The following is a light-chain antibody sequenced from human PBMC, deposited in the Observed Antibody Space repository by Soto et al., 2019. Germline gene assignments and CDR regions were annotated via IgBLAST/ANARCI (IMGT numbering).Light chain of an antibody. CDR3: QQFGRSFMYT. J-gene: IGKJ2*01. CDR2: GAS. V-gene: IGKV3-20*01. Sequence: EIVLTQSPGTLSLSPGERATLFCRASQSVSSSYLAWYQQKPGQAPRLLIHGASSRATGTPGRFSGSGSGTDFTLTISRLEPEDFAVYYCQQFGRSFMYTFGQGTKLEIK. CDR1: QSVSSSY.